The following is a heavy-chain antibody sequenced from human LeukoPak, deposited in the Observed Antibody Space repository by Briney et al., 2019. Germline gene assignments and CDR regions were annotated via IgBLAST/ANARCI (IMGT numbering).Heavy chain of an antibody. D-gene: IGHD1-7*01. Sequence: GGPLRLSCAASGFTFSSYGMHWVRQAPGKGLEWVAVIWYDGSNKYYADSVKGRFTISRDNSKNTLYLQMNSLRAEDTAAYYCAKNHWNYRPARLSYFDYWGQGTLVTVSS. CDR1: GFTFSSYG. CDR2: IWYDGSNK. V-gene: IGHV3-33*06. CDR3: AKNHWNYRPARLSYFDY. J-gene: IGHJ4*02.